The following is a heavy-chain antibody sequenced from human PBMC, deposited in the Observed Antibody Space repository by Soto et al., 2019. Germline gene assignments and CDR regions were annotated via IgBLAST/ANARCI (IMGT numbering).Heavy chain of an antibody. V-gene: IGHV4-31*03. J-gene: IGHJ5*02. Sequence: PSETLSLTCTVSGGSIGSGGYYWSWIRQHPGKGLEWIGYIYYSGSTYYNPSLKSRVTISVDTSKNQFSLKLSSVTAADTAVYYCARGTNWNDAWFDPWGQGTLVTVSS. D-gene: IGHD1-1*01. CDR3: ARGTNWNDAWFDP. CDR1: GGSIGSGGYY. CDR2: IYYSGST.